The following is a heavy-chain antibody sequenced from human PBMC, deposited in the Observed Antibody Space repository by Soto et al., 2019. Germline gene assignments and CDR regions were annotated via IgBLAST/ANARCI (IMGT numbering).Heavy chain of an antibody. J-gene: IGHJ3*01. CDR3: ATIRGEIHEAFDV. CDR2: IYHSWMT. Sequence: QVQLPESGPGLLKPSQTLSLTCTVSGGSISTGGYYWSWICQHPGRGLEWIGYIYHSWMTFSNPSLQSRVAISIATSKKKGSMQRRSVTAADTTVYYFATIRGEIHEAFDVWGQGTMVSVSS. D-gene: IGHD3-16*01. CDR1: GGSISTGGYY. V-gene: IGHV4-31*03.